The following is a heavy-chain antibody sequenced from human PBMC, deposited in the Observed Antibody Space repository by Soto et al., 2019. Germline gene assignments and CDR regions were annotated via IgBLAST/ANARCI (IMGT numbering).Heavy chain of an antibody. J-gene: IGHJ4*02. V-gene: IGHV1-2*02. CDR1: GHTFTGHY. CDR3: GRGRSGQIVVFY. D-gene: IGHD1-26*01. CDR2: IGPESGAT. Sequence: ASGKVSCKASGHTFTGHYIHWVRQAPEQGPEWMGEIGPESGATRYAQRFQGRVTMTMDMSITTVYMELNNLSPDDTAVYYCGRGRSGQIVVFYWGQGTPVTVSS.